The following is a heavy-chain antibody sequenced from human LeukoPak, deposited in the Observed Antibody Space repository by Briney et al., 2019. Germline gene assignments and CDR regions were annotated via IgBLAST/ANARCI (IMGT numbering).Heavy chain of an antibody. CDR2: IKQDGSEQ. CDR1: GFTFSSYW. CDR3: ARGDLLGLTTGHFDY. V-gene: IGHV3-7*03. J-gene: IGHJ4*02. D-gene: IGHD4-11*01. Sequence: GGSLRLSCAASGFTFSSYWMSWVRQAPGKGLQWVASIKQDGSEQYYLDSVKGRFIISRDDAKSSMNLQMNSLRAEDTAVYYCARGDLLGLTTGHFDYWGQGTLVTVSS.